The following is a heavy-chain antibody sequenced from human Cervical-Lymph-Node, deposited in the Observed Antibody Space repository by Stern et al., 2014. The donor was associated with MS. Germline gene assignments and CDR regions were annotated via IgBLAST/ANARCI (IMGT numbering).Heavy chain of an antibody. CDR3: AKENIAAAGTNYGMDV. CDR2: ISYDGSNK. J-gene: IGHJ6*02. D-gene: IGHD6-13*01. V-gene: IGHV3-30*18. Sequence: QVQLVQSGGGVVQPGRSLRLSCAASGFTFSSYGMHWVRQAPGKGLEWVAVISYDGSNKYYADSVKGRFTISRDNSKNTLYLQMNSLRAEDTAVYYCAKENIAAAGTNYGMDVWGQGTPVTVSS. CDR1: GFTFSSYG.